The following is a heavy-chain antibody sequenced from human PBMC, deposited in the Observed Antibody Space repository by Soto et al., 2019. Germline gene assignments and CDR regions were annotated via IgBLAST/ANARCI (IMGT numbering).Heavy chain of an antibody. Sequence: GGSLRLSCAASGFTFSSYAMSWVRQAPGKGLEWVSAISGSGGNTYYADSVKGRFTISRDNSKNTLYLQMNSLRAEDTAVYYCAKAPSYYDILTGYSVPGAFDIWGQGTMVTVSS. CDR3: AKAPSYYDILTGYSVPGAFDI. J-gene: IGHJ3*02. V-gene: IGHV3-23*01. D-gene: IGHD3-9*01. CDR1: GFTFSSYA. CDR2: ISGSGGNT.